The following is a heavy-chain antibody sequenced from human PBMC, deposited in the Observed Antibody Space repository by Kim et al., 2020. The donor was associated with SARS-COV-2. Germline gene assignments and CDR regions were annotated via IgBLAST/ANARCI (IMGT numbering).Heavy chain of an antibody. J-gene: IGHJ3*02. Sequence: SETLSLTCTVSGGSISSSSYYWGWIRQPPGKGLEWIGSIYYSGSTYYNPSLKSRVTISVDTSKNQFSLKLSSVTAADTAVYYCASTIRYFDWLAVGIPDAFDIWGQGTMVTVSS. D-gene: IGHD3-9*01. CDR1: GGSISSSSYY. CDR2: IYYSGST. V-gene: IGHV4-39*01. CDR3: ASTIRYFDWLAVGIPDAFDI.